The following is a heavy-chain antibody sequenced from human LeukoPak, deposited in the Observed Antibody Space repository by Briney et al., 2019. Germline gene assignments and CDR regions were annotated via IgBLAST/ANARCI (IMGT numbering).Heavy chain of an antibody. V-gene: IGHV4-4*07. J-gene: IGHJ3*02. CDR3: ARGTVALSAFDI. D-gene: IGHD3/OR15-3a*01. CDR2: INPSEST. CDR1: GGSISSYY. Sequence: SETLSLTCTVSGGSISSYYWSWIRQPAGRGLEWIGRINPSESTNYNPSLKSRVTMSVDTSKNQFSLKLSSVTAADTAVYYCARGTVALSAFDIWGQGTMVTVSS.